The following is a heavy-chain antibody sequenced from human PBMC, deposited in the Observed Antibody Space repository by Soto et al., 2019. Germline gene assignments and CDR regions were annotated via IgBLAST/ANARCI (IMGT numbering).Heavy chain of an antibody. Sequence: QAHLVQSGAEVKKPGASVKVSCKASGYTFTNYFITWVRQAPGQGLEWMGRISAYNGNTNYAQMLHGRVTMTTDTSTATAYMEMRSLISDDTAVYYCARENYYSGMDVWGQGTTVTVSS. CDR3: ARENYYSGMDV. CDR1: GYTFTNYF. J-gene: IGHJ6*02. CDR2: ISAYNGNT. V-gene: IGHV1-18*01.